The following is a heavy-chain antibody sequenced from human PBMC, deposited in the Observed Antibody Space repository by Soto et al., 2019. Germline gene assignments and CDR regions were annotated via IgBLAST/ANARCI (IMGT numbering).Heavy chain of an antibody. CDR2: IYHSGST. D-gene: IGHD2-2*01. CDR1: GGSISSGGYS. CDR3: ARVPDR. J-gene: IGHJ5*02. Sequence: QLQLQESGSGLGRPSQTLSLICAVCGGSISSGGYSWSWIRQPPGKGLEWIGYIYHSGSTYYNPSLKSRVTISVDRSKNQFSLKLSSVTAADTAVYYCARVPDRWGQGTLVTVSS. V-gene: IGHV4-30-2*01.